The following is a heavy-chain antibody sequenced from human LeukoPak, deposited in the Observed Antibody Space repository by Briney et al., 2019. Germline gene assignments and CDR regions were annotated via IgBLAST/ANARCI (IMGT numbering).Heavy chain of an antibody. J-gene: IGHJ4*02. CDR1: GFTFSSYS. D-gene: IGHD5-18*01. CDR3: APQRGFRLLDRYFES. Sequence: GGSLRLSCAASGFTFSSYSMNWVRQAPGKGLEWVSSISSSSTYTYYADSVKGRFTISRDNAKNSLYLQMNSLRAEDTAVYYCAPQRGFRLLDRYFESWGQGTLVTVSS. CDR2: ISSSSTYT. V-gene: IGHV3-21*01.